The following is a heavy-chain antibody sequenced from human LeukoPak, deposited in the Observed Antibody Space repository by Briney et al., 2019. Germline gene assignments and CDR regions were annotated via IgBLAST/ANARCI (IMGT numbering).Heavy chain of an antibody. D-gene: IGHD6-19*01. CDR3: ARDLAVAGTRRSDY. CDR1: GYTFTSYG. Sequence: ASVKVSCKASGYTFTSYGISWVRQAPGRGLEWMGWISAYNGNTNYAQKLQGRVTMTTDTSTSTAYMELRSLRSDDTAVYYCARDLAVAGTRRSDYWGQGTLVTVSS. V-gene: IGHV1-18*01. J-gene: IGHJ4*02. CDR2: ISAYNGNT.